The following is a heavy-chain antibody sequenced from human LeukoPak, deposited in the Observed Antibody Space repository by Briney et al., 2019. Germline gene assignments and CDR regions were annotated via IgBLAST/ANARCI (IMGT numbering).Heavy chain of an antibody. V-gene: IGHV4-31*03. D-gene: IGHD3-10*01. Sequence: PSETLSLTYTVSGDSISSGDYYWSWIRQHPGKGLEWIGYIYHSGVTHHNPSLKSRVTISVDTSKNQFSLKLNSVTAADTAVYYCARTNLARGIITIDLWGQGTLVAVSS. J-gene: IGHJ4*02. CDR3: ARTNLARGIITIDL. CDR2: IYHSGVT. CDR1: GDSISSGDYY.